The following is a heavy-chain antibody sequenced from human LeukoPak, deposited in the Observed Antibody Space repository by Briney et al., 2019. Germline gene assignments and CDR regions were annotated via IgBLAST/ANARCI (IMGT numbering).Heavy chain of an antibody. Sequence: GASVKVSCKASGYTFTGYYMHWVRQAPGQGLEWMGWINPNSGGTNYAQKFQGRVTMTRDTSISTAYMELSRLRSEDTAVYYCAGGRDGFSYYFDYWGQGTLVTVSS. CDR2: INPNSGGT. V-gene: IGHV1-2*02. CDR1: GYTFTGYY. CDR3: AGGRDGFSYYFDY. D-gene: IGHD5-24*01. J-gene: IGHJ4*02.